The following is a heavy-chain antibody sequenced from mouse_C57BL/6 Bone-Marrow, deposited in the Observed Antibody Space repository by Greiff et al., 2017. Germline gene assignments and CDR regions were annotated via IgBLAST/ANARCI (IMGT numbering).Heavy chain of an antibody. Sequence: QVQLQPSGAELARPGASVKLSCKASGYTFTSYGISWVKQRTGQGLEWIGEIYPRSGNTYYNEKFKGKATLTADKSSSTAYMELRSLTSEDSAVYFCARGGVPYYYAMDYWGQGTSVTVSS. V-gene: IGHV1-81*01. J-gene: IGHJ4*01. CDR1: GYTFTSYG. CDR3: ARGGVPYYYAMDY. CDR2: IYPRSGNT.